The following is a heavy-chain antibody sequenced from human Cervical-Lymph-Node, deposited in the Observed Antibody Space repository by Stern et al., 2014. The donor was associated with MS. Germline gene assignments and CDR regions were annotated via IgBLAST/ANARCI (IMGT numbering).Heavy chain of an antibody. CDR2: ISAYNGNT. D-gene: IGHD6-13*01. J-gene: IGHJ4*02. Sequence: QVQLVQSGGEVKKPGASVKVSCKASGYNTTSYGFTLVRQAPGQGLEWMRWISAYNGNTNYAQKFQGRVTMTTDTSTSTAYMEVRSLRSDDTAVYYCATFTSAAGTFNHWGQGTLVTVSS. CDR3: ATFTSAAGTFNH. CDR1: GYNTTSYG. V-gene: IGHV1-18*01.